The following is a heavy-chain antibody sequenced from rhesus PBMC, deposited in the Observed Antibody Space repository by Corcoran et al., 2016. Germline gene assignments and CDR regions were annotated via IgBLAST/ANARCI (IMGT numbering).Heavy chain of an antibody. CDR1: GGSFSSYW. CDR2: INGNSGST. J-gene: IGHJ4*01. Sequence: QVQLQESGPGLVKPSETLSLTCAVSGGSFSSYWWSWIRQPPGKGLEWIGEINGNSGSTNYNPFLKSRVTISKDASKNQFSLKRSSVTAADTAVYYCARVVAYTYWGQGVLVTVSS. V-gene: IGHV4-80*01. CDR3: ARVVAYTY. D-gene: IGHD3-16*01.